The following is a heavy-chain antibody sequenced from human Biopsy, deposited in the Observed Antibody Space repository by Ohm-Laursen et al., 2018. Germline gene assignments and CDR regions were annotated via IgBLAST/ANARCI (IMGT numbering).Heavy chain of an antibody. CDR1: GFNFRDYA. Sequence: GSLRLSCSASGFNFRDYAMSWVRQAPGQGLEWVSTVSTIPDTYYADSVRGHFTISRGNSKNTVYLQMNSLRVEDTAVYYCARDGEAKYCKHGVCPSDFWGQGTLVTVSS. CDR3: ARDGEAKYCKHGVCPSDF. CDR2: VSTIPDT. D-gene: IGHD2-8*01. V-gene: IGHV3-23*01. J-gene: IGHJ4*02.